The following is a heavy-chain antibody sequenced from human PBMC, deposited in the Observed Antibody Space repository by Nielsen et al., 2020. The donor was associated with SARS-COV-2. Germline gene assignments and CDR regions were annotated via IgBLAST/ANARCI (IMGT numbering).Heavy chain of an antibody. D-gene: IGHD2-15*01. V-gene: IGHV3-30*18. Sequence: GESLKISCAASGFTFSTYGMHWVRQAPGKGLEWAAAISYDGSNKYYVDSVKGRSTISRDNSKNTLYLQMSSLREEDTAVYYCAKDWTAIVVVPSGGVDYWGQGTLVTVSS. CDR2: ISYDGSNK. CDR1: GFTFSTYG. CDR3: AKDWTAIVVVPSGGVDY. J-gene: IGHJ4*02.